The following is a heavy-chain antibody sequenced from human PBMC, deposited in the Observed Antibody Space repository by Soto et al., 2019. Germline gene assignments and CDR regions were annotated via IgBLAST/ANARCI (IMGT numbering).Heavy chain of an antibody. CDR1: GYTFTSYD. CDR3: ARASGMGLDFDY. Sequence: GASVKVSCKASGYTFTSYDINWVRQATGQGLEWMGWMNPNSGNTGYAQKFQGRVTMTRNTSISTAYMELSSLRSEDSAVYYCARASGMGLDFDYWGQGTLVTVSS. J-gene: IGHJ4*02. V-gene: IGHV1-8*01. CDR2: MNPNSGNT. D-gene: IGHD1-26*01.